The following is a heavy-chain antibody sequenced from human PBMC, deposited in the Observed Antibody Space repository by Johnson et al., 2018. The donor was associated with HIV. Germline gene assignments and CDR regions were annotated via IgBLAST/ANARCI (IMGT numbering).Heavy chain of an antibody. J-gene: IGHJ3*02. CDR1: GFSFTDAW. CDR3: TTAFQIMVTTGAFDI. CDR2: IKSKSDGGTT. V-gene: IGHV3-15*01. Sequence: VQLVESGGGLVKPGGSLRLSCAASGFSFTDAWMNWVRQAPGKGLEWVGRIKSKSDGGTTDYAAPVRGRFTISREDSKNTVYLQMNGLKTEDTAVYYCTTAFQIMVTTGAFDIWGQGTMVTVSS. D-gene: IGHD4-17*01.